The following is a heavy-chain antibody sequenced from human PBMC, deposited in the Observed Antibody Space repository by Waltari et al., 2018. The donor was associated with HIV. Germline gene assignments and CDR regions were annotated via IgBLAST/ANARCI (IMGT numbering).Heavy chain of an antibody. D-gene: IGHD2-8*01. CDR2: IWEDGSNK. CDR3: ARGFYDNGAHPGYFDF. J-gene: IGHJ4*02. Sequence: QVHLVESGGGVVQPRRFLRLSCAASGITFRTYGMYWVRQAPGKGLEWVAAIWEDGSNKYYADSVKGRFTISRDNSKNTLYLQMTSLWVDDTALYYCARGFYDNGAHPGYFDFWGQGTLVTVSA. V-gene: IGHV3-33*01. CDR1: GITFRTYG.